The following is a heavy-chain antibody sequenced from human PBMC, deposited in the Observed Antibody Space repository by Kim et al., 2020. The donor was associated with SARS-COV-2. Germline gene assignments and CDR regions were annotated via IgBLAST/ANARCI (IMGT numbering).Heavy chain of an antibody. J-gene: IGHJ5*02. Sequence: GGSLRLSCAASGFTFSSYAMSWVRQAPGKGLEWVSAISGSGGSTYYADSVKGRFTISRDNSKNTLYLQMNSLRAEDTAVYYCVKGARYSSSRGPVDPWGQGTLVTSPQ. CDR2: ISGSGGST. CDR1: GFTFSSYA. CDR3: VKGARYSSSRGPVDP. V-gene: IGHV3-23*01. D-gene: IGHD6-13*01.